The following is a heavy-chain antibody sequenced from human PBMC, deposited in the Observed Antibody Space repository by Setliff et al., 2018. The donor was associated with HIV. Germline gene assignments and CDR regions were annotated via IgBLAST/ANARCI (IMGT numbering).Heavy chain of an antibody. CDR3: VRDRDWAFDY. CDR1: GFTFSSYS. J-gene: IGHJ4*02. CDR2: NGIINGAK. Sequence: LRLSCAASGFTFSSYSMNWVRQAPGKGLEWISYNGIINGAKHYADSMEGRFTISRDDAKNSLYLQMDNLRAEDTAVYYCVRDRDWAFDYWGQGILVTVSS. D-gene: IGHD3-9*01. V-gene: IGHV3-48*01.